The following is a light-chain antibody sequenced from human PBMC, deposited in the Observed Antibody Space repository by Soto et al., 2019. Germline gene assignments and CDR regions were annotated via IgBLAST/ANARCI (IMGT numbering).Light chain of an antibody. CDR1: QSVSSN. J-gene: IGKJ1*01. CDR3: QQYNNWPPWT. Sequence: EIVMTESPATLSVPPGERATLSCRASQSVSSNLAWYQQKPGQAPRLLIYGASTRATGIPARFSGSGSGTEFTLTISSLQSEDFAVYYCQQYNNWPPWTFGQGTTVDIK. CDR2: GAS. V-gene: IGKV3-15*01.